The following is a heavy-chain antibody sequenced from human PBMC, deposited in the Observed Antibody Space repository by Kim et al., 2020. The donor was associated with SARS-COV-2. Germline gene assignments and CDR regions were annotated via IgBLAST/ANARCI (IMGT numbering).Heavy chain of an antibody. CDR3: ARGSLRGADSSSSGDFDY. J-gene: IGHJ4*02. Sequence: KSRVNISVDTSENQFSLKLSSVTAADTAVYYCARGSLRGADSSSSGDFDYWGQGTLVTVSS. D-gene: IGHD6-6*01. V-gene: IGHV4-59*09.